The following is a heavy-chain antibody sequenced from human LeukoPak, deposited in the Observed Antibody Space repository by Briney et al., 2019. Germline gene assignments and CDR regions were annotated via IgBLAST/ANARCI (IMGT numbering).Heavy chain of an antibody. CDR3: AKPKDYGGNYWDAFDI. V-gene: IGHV3-23*01. Sequence: AGGSLRLSCATSGFTFSTHGMHWVRQAPGKGLEWVSSISGSGDNTYYVDSVKGRFTFSRDNSKSTLYLQMNSLRAEDTAVYFCAKPKDYGGNYWDAFDIWGQGTMVTVSS. J-gene: IGHJ3*02. D-gene: IGHD4-23*01. CDR2: ISGSGDNT. CDR1: GFTFSTHG.